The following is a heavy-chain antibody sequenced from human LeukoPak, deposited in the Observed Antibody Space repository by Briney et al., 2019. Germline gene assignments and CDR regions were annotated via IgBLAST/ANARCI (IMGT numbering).Heavy chain of an antibody. Sequence: SETLSLTCTVSGGSISSYYWNWIRQPPGKGLEWIGYIYKSGGITYNPSLKSRVTISLDMSKNQVSLKLRSVTAADTAVYYCARGDFWSGYSDSWGLGTLVTVSS. V-gene: IGHV4-59*13. J-gene: IGHJ4*02. CDR3: ARGDFWSGYSDS. D-gene: IGHD3-3*01. CDR2: IYKSGGI. CDR1: GGSISSYY.